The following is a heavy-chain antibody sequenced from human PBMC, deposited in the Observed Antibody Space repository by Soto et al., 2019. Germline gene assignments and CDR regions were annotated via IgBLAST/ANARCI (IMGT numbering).Heavy chain of an antibody. CDR3: ARDLAEVFWWFDP. D-gene: IGHD3-16*01. J-gene: IGHJ5*02. Sequence: ASVKLSCKASGDTFTSYGISWVRQAPGQGLEWMGWISAYNGNTNYAQKLQGRVTMTTDTSTSTAYMELRSLRSDDTAVYYCARDLAEVFWWFDPWGQGTLVTVSS. CDR1: GDTFTSYG. CDR2: ISAYNGNT. V-gene: IGHV1-18*01.